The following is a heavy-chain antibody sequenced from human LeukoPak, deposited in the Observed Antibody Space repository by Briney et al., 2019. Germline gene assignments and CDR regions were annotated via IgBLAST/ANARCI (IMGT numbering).Heavy chain of an antibody. Sequence: SETLSLTCTVSGYSISSGYYWGWIRQPPGKGLEWIGSIYHSGSTYYNPSLKSRVTISVDTSKNQFSLKLSSVTAADTAVYYCARDPYTNFQDYYGGYFDYWGQGTLVTVSS. CDR1: GYSISSGYY. J-gene: IGHJ4*02. D-gene: IGHD3-10*01. CDR2: IYHSGST. V-gene: IGHV4-38-2*02. CDR3: ARDPYTNFQDYYGGYFDY.